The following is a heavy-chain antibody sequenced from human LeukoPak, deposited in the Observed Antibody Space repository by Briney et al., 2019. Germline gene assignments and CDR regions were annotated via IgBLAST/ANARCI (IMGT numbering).Heavy chain of an antibody. Sequence: PGGSLRLSCAVSGFSINNYWMTWYRQAPGKGLECVAHIKGDASEKYYLDSVKGRFTISRDNAKNSLYLQMNSLRAEDTAVYYCARDQSEVVVVTAIAFDIWGQGTMVTVSS. D-gene: IGHD2-21*02. CDR3: ARDQSEVVVVTAIAFDI. CDR2: IKGDASEK. V-gene: IGHV3-7*01. CDR1: GFSINNYW. J-gene: IGHJ3*02.